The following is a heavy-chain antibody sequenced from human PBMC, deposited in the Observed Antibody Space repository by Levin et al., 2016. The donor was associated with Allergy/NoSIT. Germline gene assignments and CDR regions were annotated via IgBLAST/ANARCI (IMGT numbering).Heavy chain of an antibody. CDR1: GGSISPYY. J-gene: IGHJ3*02. Sequence: SETLSLTCTVSGGSISPYYWSWFRQTPEKGLEWIGYVFYTGNTHYNASLNSRVTISADMSKNQLSLKLRSVTAADTAMYFCGRKSSRSGAFDIWGPGTMVTVSS. CDR2: VFYTGNT. V-gene: IGHV4-59*01. D-gene: IGHD3-10*01. CDR3: GRKSSRSGAFDI.